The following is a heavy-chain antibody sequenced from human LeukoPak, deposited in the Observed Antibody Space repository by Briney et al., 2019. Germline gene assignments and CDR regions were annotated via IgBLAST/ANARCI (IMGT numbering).Heavy chain of an antibody. Sequence: PSETLSLTCTVSAYSISSGYYWGWIRQPPGKGLEWIGTIYYCGSTYYNPSLKSRVTMSVDMSKNQFSLKLSSVTAADTAVYYCARPYGSGSYFDYWGQGTLVTVSS. J-gene: IGHJ4*02. CDR1: AYSISSGYY. CDR2: IYYCGST. D-gene: IGHD3-10*01. CDR3: ARPYGSGSYFDY. V-gene: IGHV4-38-2*02.